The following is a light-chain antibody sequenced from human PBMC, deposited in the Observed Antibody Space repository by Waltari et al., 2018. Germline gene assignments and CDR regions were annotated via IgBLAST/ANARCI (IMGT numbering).Light chain of an antibody. J-gene: IGKJ2*01. CDR2: KAS. CDR3: QQYNTYSS. CDR1: QSISNY. Sequence: DIQMTQSPSTLSASVGDRVTITCRASQSISNYLAWYQQKPGKAPNLLIYKASILKSGVSSRFSGSGSGTQFTLTISSLQPGDFATYFCQQYNTYSSFGLGTKLEIK. V-gene: IGKV1-5*03.